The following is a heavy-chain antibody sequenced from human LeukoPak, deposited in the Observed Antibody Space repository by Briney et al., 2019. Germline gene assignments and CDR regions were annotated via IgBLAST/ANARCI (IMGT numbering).Heavy chain of an antibody. CDR1: GFTFSSYA. V-gene: IGHV3-23*01. D-gene: IGHD4-23*01. CDR2: ISGSGGST. Sequence: GSLRLSCAASGFTFSSYAMSWVRQAPGKGLEWVSAISGSGGSTYYADSVKGRFTISRDNSKNTLYLQVNSLRAEDTAVYYCAPQESMVVTPDGDYWGQGTLVTVSS. CDR3: APQESMVVTPDGDY. J-gene: IGHJ4*02.